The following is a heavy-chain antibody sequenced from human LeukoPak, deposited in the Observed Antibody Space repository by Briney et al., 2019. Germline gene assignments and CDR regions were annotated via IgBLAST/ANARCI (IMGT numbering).Heavy chain of an antibody. CDR3: ARLRGYSYGLDY. V-gene: IGHV3-11*03. J-gene: IGHJ4*02. D-gene: IGHD5-18*01. CDR1: GFSFSDHY. CDR2: ISSSRSFT. Sequence: KPGGSLRLSCAASGFSFSDHYMSRIRQAPGKGLEWVSYISSSRSFTNYADSVKGRFTISRDTAKNSLYLQMNSLRAEDTAVYYCARLRGYSYGLDYWGQGILVTVSS.